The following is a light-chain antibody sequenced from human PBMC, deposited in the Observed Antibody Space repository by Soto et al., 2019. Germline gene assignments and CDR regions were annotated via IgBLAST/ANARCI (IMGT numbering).Light chain of an antibody. J-gene: IGKJ1*01. V-gene: IGKV1-5*03. CDR2: KAS. Sequence: DIQMTQSPSTLSGSVGDRVTITCRASQTISSWLAWYQQKPGKAPKLLIYKASTLKSGVPSRFSGSGSGTEFTLTISSLKPDDFATYYCQHHKSYSEAFGKGTKVELK. CDR3: QHHKSYSEA. CDR1: QTISSW.